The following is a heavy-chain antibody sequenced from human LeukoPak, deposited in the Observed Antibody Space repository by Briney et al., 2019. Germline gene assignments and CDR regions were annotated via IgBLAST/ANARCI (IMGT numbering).Heavy chain of an antibody. CDR1: GGSISSGDYY. Sequence: SETLSLTCTVSGGSISSGDYYWSWIRQPPGKGLEWIGYTYYSGSTYYNPSLKSRVTISVDTSKNQFSLKLSSVTAADTAVYYCARGRPDILTGYYDWVDYWGQGTLVTVSS. D-gene: IGHD3-9*01. CDR3: ARGRPDILTGYYDWVDY. CDR2: TYYSGST. V-gene: IGHV4-30-4*01. J-gene: IGHJ4*02.